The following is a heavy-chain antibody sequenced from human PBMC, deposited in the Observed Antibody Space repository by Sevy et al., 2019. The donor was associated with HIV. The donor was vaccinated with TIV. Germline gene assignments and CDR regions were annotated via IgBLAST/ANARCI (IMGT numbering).Heavy chain of an antibody. Sequence: SETLSLTCTVSGGSISSYYWSWTRQPPGEGLEWIGYIYYSGSTNYNPSLKSRVTISVDTSKNQFSLKLSSVTAADTAVYYCARVSAGYSSGWAFMDVWGQGTTVTVSS. J-gene: IGHJ6*02. D-gene: IGHD6-19*01. CDR1: GGSISSYY. CDR3: ARVSAGYSSGWAFMDV. CDR2: IYYSGST. V-gene: IGHV4-59*01.